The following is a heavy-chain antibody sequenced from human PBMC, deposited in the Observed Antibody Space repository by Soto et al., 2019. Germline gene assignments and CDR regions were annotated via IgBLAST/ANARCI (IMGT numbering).Heavy chain of an antibody. CDR1: GFTFSSYS. D-gene: IGHD6-13*01. CDR3: AREGFPRSSSWIYFAS. Sequence: EVQLVESGGGLVKPGGSLRLSCAASGFTFSSYSMNWVRQAPGKGLEWVSSISSSSSYIYYADSVKGRFTISRDNAKNSLYLQMNSLRAEDTAVYSCAREGFPRSSSWIYFASWGQGTLVTVSS. J-gene: IGHJ4*02. V-gene: IGHV3-21*01. CDR2: ISSSSSYI.